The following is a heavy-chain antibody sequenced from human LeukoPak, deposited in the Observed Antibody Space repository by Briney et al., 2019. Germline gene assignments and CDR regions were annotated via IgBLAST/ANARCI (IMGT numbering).Heavy chain of an antibody. J-gene: IGHJ4*02. D-gene: IGHD4-23*01. CDR3: AKLGNSNPLRLSFDY. CDR1: GFTFSSYA. Sequence: GGSLRLSCVASGFTFSSYAMSWVRQAPGKGLEWVSAIRGSGGSTYYADSVRGRFTISRDNSKNTLYLQMNSLRAEDTTVYYCAKLGNSNPLRLSFDYWGQGTLVTVSS. V-gene: IGHV3-23*01. CDR2: IRGSGGST.